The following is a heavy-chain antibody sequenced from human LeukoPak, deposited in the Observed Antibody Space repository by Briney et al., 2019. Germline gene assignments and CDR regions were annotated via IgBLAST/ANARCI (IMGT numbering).Heavy chain of an antibody. J-gene: IGHJ4*02. V-gene: IGHV3-48*04. CDR3: ARRYCSSTSCLIDY. Sequence: GGSLRLSCAASGFTFSTYGMSWVRQAPRKGLEWVSYISSSGTTIYYADSVKGRFTISRDNAKNSLYLQMNSLRAEDTAVYYCARRYCSSTSCLIDYWGQGTLVTVSS. D-gene: IGHD2-2*01. CDR1: GFTFSTYG. CDR2: ISSSGTTI.